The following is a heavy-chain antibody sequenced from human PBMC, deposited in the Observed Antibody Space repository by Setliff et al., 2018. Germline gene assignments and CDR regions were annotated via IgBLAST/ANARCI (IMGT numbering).Heavy chain of an antibody. CDR3: AYDSSGYYPGY. V-gene: IGHV1-18*01. D-gene: IGHD3-22*01. CDR1: GHTFITFG. Sequence: ASVKVSCKASGHTFITFGISWVRQAPGQGLEWRGWISADSDDTKYAEKCQGRVTMTMDTSTGTAYMELRSLRSDDTAVYICAYDSSGYYPGYWGQGTLVTVSS. CDR2: ISADSDDT. J-gene: IGHJ4*02.